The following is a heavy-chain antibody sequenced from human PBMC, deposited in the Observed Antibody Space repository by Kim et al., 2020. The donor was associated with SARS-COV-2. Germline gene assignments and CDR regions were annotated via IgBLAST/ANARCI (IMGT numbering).Heavy chain of an antibody. V-gene: IGHV3-23*01. CDR2: ISGSGGST. J-gene: IGHJ4*02. CDR3: ALPGQDSSSSQFDY. D-gene: IGHD6-13*01. Sequence: GGSLRLSCAASGFTFSSYAMSWVRQAPGKGLEWVSAISGSGGSTYYADSVKGRFTISRDNSKNTLYLQMNSLRAEDTAVYYCALPGQDSSSSQFDYWGQGTLVTVSS. CDR1: GFTFSSYA.